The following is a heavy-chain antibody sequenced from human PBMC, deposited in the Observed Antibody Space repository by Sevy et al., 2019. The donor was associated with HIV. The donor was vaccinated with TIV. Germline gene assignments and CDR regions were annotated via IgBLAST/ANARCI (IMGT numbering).Heavy chain of an antibody. D-gene: IGHD3-10*01. J-gene: IGHJ4*02. CDR1: GFTFSSYA. V-gene: IGHV3-23*01. Sequence: GGSLRLSCAASGFTFSSYAMSWVRQAPGKGLEWVSAISGSGGSTYYADSVKGRFTISRDNSKNTLYLQMNSLRAEDKAMYYCEKEGDTVVRGVIDYRELDYWGQGTLVTVSS. CDR2: ISGSGGST. CDR3: EKEGDTVVRGVIDYRELDY.